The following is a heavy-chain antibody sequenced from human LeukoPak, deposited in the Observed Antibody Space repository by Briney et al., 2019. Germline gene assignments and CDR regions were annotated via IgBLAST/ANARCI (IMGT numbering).Heavy chain of an antibody. J-gene: IGHJ3*02. CDR3: AKFQRDYGSGSYYPI. CDR1: GITFSNYG. CDR2: ISGSGGRT. D-gene: IGHD3-10*01. V-gene: IGHV3-23*01. Sequence: GGSLRLSCAASGITFSNYGMSWVRQAPGKGLAWVSGISGSGGRTNYADSVKGRFTISRDNSKNTLYPQMNSLRAEDTAVYYCAKFQRDYGSGSYYPIWGQGTMVTVSS.